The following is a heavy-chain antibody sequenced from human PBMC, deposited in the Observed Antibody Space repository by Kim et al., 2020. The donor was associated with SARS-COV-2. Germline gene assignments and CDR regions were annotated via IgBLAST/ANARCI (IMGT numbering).Heavy chain of an antibody. CDR1: GFTFDDYA. V-gene: IGHV3-9*01. CDR3: AKDYIVGATILPYYFDY. D-gene: IGHD1-26*01. Sequence: GGSLRLSCAASGFTFDDYAMHWVRQAPGKGLEWVSGISWNSGSIGYADSVKGRFTISRDNAKNSLYLQMNSLRAEDTALYYCAKDYIVGATILPYYFDYWGQGTLVTVSS. CDR2: ISWNSGSI. J-gene: IGHJ4*02.